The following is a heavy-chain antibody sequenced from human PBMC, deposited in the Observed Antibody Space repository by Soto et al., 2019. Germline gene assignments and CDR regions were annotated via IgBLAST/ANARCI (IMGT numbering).Heavy chain of an antibody. Sequence: QVQLVESGGGVVQHGRSLRLSCAASGFTFSSYAMHWVRQVPGKGLEWVAVISYDGSNKYYADSVKGRFTISRDNSKNTLYRQMNSLRAEDTAVYYCARPLWRDDYNWGYFDLWGRGTLVTVSS. V-gene: IGHV3-30-3*01. CDR1: GFTFSSYA. J-gene: IGHJ2*01. D-gene: IGHD4-4*01. CDR2: ISYDGSNK. CDR3: ARPLWRDDYNWGYFDL.